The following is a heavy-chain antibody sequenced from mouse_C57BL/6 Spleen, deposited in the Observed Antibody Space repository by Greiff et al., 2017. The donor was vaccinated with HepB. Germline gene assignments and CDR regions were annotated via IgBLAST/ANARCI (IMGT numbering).Heavy chain of an antibody. J-gene: IGHJ4*01. CDR3: ARGGGLRQGDAMDY. CDR1: GYTFTSYW. V-gene: IGHV1-64*01. CDR2: IHPNSGST. Sequence: QVQLQQPGAELVKPGASVKLSCKASGYTFTSYWMHWVKQRPGQGLEWIGMIHPNSGSTNYNEKFKSKATLTVDKSSSTAYMQLSSLTSEDSAVYYWARGGGLRQGDAMDYWGQGTSVTVSS. D-gene: IGHD2-4*01.